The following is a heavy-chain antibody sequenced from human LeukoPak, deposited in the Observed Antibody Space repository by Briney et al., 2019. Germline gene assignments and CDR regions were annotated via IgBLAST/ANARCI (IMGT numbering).Heavy chain of an antibody. CDR3: ARGYRDAFDI. Sequence: PGGSLRLSCAASGFAFSSYWMHWVRQAPGKGLVWVSYIKTDGISTSYADSVKGRFTISRDSAKNTLYLQMNSLRAEDTAVYYCARGYRDAFDIWGQGTVVTVSS. D-gene: IGHD4-11*01. J-gene: IGHJ3*02. CDR1: GFAFSSYW. CDR2: IKTDGIST. V-gene: IGHV3-74*01.